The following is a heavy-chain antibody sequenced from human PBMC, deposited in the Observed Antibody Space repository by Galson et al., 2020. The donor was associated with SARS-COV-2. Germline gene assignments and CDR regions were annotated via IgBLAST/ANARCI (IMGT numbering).Heavy chain of an antibody. V-gene: IGHV3-30*04. J-gene: IGHJ4*02. CDR1: GFTFSSYA. CDR2: ISYDGSNK. D-gene: IGHD3-10*01. Sequence: GESLKISCAASGFTFSSYAMHWVRQAPGQGLEWVAVISYDGSNKYYADSVKGRFTISRDNSKNTLYLQMNSLRAEDTAVYYCARDGATQTPLWFGELLIDYFDYWGQGTLVTVSS. CDR3: ARDGATQTPLWFGELLIDYFDY.